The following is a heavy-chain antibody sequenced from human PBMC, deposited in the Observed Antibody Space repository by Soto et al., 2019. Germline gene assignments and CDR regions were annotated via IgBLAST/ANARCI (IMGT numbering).Heavy chain of an antibody. Sequence: PSETLSLTCTVSGGSISSGGYYWSWIRQHPGKGLEWIGYIYYSGSTYYNPSLKSRVTISVDTSKNQFSLKLSSVTAADTAVYYCASRLVVPAAIPENWFDPWGQGTLVTVSS. D-gene: IGHD2-2*01. CDR3: ASRLVVPAAIPENWFDP. V-gene: IGHV4-31*03. CDR2: IYYSGST. J-gene: IGHJ5*02. CDR1: GGSISSGGYY.